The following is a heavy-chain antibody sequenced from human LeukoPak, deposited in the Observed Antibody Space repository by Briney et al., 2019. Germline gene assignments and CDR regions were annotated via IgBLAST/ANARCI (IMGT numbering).Heavy chain of an antibody. CDR2: IVVGSGNT. V-gene: IGHV1-58*02. Sequence: ASVKVSFKTSGFTFSSSTMQWVRQARGQRLEWIGWIVVGSGNTNYAQKFQERVTITRDMSTSTAFMELSSLRSEDTAVYYCAADPAYYDSSDYSPKGDYWGQGTLVTVSS. J-gene: IGHJ4*02. CDR1: GFTFSSST. D-gene: IGHD3-22*01. CDR3: AADPAYYDSSDYSPKGDY.